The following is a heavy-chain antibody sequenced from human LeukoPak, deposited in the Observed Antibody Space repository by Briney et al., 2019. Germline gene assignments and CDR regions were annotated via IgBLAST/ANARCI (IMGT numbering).Heavy chain of an antibody. Sequence: ASVKVSCKASGYTFTSYDINWVRQATGQGLEWMGWMNPNSGNTGYAQKFQGRVTITRNTSISTAYMELSRLRSEDTAVYYCARGERDDYSKNFDYWGQGTLVTVSS. D-gene: IGHD4-11*01. CDR1: GYTFTSYD. J-gene: IGHJ4*02. V-gene: IGHV1-8*03. CDR2: MNPNSGNT. CDR3: ARGERDDYSKNFDY.